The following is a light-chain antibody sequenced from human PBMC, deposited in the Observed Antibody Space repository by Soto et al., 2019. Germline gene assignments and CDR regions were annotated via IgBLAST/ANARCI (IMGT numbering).Light chain of an antibody. CDR3: QQYGRKSWT. CDR1: QSVSTNF. J-gene: IGKJ1*01. CDR2: GAS. V-gene: IGKV3-20*01. Sequence: EIVLTQSPGTLSLSPGEGATLSCRASQSVSTNFFAWYQQKPGQAPRLLIYGASTRATGIPDRFSGSGSGTDFTLTISRLEPEDFAVHDWQQYGRKSWTFGQGNKVEIK.